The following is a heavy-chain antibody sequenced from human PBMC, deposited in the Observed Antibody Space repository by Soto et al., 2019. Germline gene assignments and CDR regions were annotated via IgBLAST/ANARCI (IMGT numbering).Heavy chain of an antibody. V-gene: IGHV4-4*02. Sequence: QVQLQESGPGLVKPSGTLSLTCAVSGGSISSSNWWSWVRQPPGKGLEWIGEIYHSGSTNYNPYLKRLVTISVDKSKNQFSLKLSSVTAADTAVYYCARDRTIFGVVMDHDAFDIWGQGTMVTVSS. CDR3: ARDRTIFGVVMDHDAFDI. CDR2: IYHSGST. D-gene: IGHD3-3*01. CDR1: GGSISSSNW. J-gene: IGHJ3*02.